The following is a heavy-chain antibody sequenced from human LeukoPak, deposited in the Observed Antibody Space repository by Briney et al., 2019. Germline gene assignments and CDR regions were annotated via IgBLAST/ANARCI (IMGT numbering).Heavy chain of an antibody. D-gene: IGHD2-2*01. J-gene: IGHJ4*02. Sequence: SETLSFTCTVSGGSISSYYWSGIRQPPGKGLEWIGYIYYSGSTNYNPSLKSRVTISVDTSKNQFSLKLSSVTAADTAVYYCARVPGSGYCSSTSCLSFDYWGQGTLVTVSS. V-gene: IGHV4-59*01. CDR1: GGSISSYY. CDR2: IYYSGST. CDR3: ARVPGSGYCSSTSCLSFDY.